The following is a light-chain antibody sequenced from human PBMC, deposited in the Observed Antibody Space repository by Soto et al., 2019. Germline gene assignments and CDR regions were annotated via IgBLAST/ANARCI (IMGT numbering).Light chain of an antibody. J-gene: IGKJ3*01. CDR3: HQFGRSPIFT. Sequence: EIVLKQSPGTLSLSPGARATLSCRATQTVNSNYLAWYQQRPGQAPRLLMYGPSIRAAGIPDRFSGRGYGTDFTLTISRLEPEDFAVYNCHQFGRSPIFTCGAGTTVDIK. V-gene: IGKV3-20*01. CDR2: GPS. CDR1: QTVNSNY.